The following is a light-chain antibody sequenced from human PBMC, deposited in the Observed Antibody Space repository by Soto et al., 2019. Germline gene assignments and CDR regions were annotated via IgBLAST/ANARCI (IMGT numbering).Light chain of an antibody. CDR2: AAV. Sequence: IQLTQYTYLLSASVGDRVTITCRASQGISQYVAWYQQKPGKAPKLLIYAAVVLQGGVPSRFSGTGSATEFILTISGLQPEDFATYYCQQVNYYPFTFGGGTKVDIK. J-gene: IGKJ4*01. CDR3: QQVNYYPFT. V-gene: IGKV1-9*01. CDR1: QGISQY.